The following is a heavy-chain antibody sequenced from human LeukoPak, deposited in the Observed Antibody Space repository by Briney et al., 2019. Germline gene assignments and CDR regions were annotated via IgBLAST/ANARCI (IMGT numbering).Heavy chain of an antibody. D-gene: IGHD2-15*01. CDR3: AREGYCSGGSCYSEYYYGMDV. CDR1: RFTFSSYG. V-gene: IGHV3-23*01. CDR2: ISGSGGST. Sequence: PGGSLRLSCAASRFTFSSYGMSWVRQAPGKGLEWVSSISGSGGSTYYADSVKGRFTISRDNAKNSLYLQMNSLRAEDTAVYYCAREGYCSGGSCYSEYYYGMDVWGQGTTVTVSS. J-gene: IGHJ6*02.